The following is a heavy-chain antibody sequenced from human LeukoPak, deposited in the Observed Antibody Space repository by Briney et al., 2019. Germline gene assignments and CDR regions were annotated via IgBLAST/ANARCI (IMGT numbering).Heavy chain of an antibody. CDR1: GFTFSSYA. Sequence: GGSLRLSCAASGFTFSSYAMSWVRQAPGKGLEWVSSITSSGAATYYADSVKGRFTISRDNSDSTLYLQMNSLRAEDTAVYYCAKDRPNYYGSNGHYYKLNGDCWGQGTLVTVSS. D-gene: IGHD3-22*01. CDR2: ITSSGAAT. V-gene: IGHV3-23*01. CDR3: AKDRPNYYGSNGHYYKLNGDC. J-gene: IGHJ4*02.